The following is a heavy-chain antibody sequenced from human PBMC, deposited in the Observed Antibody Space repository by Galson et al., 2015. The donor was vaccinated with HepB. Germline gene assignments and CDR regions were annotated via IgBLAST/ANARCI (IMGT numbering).Heavy chain of an antibody. V-gene: IGHV6-1*01. D-gene: IGHD6-13*01. J-gene: IGHJ4*02. CDR2: TYYRSKWYN. CDR1: GDSVSSNSAA. Sequence: CAISGDSVSSNSAAWNWIRQSPSRGLEWLGRTYYRSKWYNDYAVSVKSRITINPDTSKNQFSLQLNSVTPEDTAVYYCARYQTGMSLQQLVSDGGYYFDYWGQGTLVTVSS. CDR3: ARYQTGMSLQQLVSDGGYYFDY.